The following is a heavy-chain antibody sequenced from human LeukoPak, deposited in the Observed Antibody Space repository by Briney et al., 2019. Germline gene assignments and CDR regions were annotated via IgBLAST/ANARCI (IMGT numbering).Heavy chain of an antibody. D-gene: IGHD2-21*02. CDR3: ARASYCGGDCYRDFDY. Sequence: GASVKVSCKASGGTFRSYAISWVRQAPGQGLEWMGGIIPIFGTAHYTQKFQGRVTFTADESTSTAYMELSSLRSEDTAVYYCARASYCGGDCYRDFDYWGQGPLVTVSS. CDR2: IIPIFGTA. J-gene: IGHJ4*02. V-gene: IGHV1-69*13. CDR1: GGTFRSYA.